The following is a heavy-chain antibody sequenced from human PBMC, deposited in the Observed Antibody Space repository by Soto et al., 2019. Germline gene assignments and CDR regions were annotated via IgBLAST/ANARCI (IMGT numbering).Heavy chain of an antibody. Sequence: QVQLVQSGAEVKKPGSSVQVSCKASGGTFSSYGISWVRQAPGQGLEWMGGIIPIFGTAHYAQKSQGRVTITADESTSTAYMELSSLRSEDTAVYYCASTSTEYSSGWYLSSFDYWGQGTLVTVSS. J-gene: IGHJ4*02. CDR1: GGTFSSYG. V-gene: IGHV1-69*01. D-gene: IGHD6-19*01. CDR3: ASTSTEYSSGWYLSSFDY. CDR2: IIPIFGTA.